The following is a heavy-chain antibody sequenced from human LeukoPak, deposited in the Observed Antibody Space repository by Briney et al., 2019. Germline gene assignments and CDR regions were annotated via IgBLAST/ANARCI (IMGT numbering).Heavy chain of an antibody. D-gene: IGHD2-15*01. V-gene: IGHV3-33*08. CDR2: IWYDGSNK. CDR1: GFTFSSYA. CDR3: ARGPYCSGGSCPTSYFQH. J-gene: IGHJ1*01. Sequence: PGGSLRLSCAASGFTFSSYAMHWVRQAPGKGLEWVAVIWYDGSNKYYADSVKGRFTISRDNSKNTLYLQMNSLRAEDTAVYYCARGPYCSGGSCPTSYFQHWGQGTLVTVSS.